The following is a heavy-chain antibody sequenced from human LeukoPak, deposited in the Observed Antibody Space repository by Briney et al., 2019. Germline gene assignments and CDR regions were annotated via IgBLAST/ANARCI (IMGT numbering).Heavy chain of an antibody. J-gene: IGHJ4*02. CDR3: ASEAYSSSSRITYFDY. D-gene: IGHD6-6*01. CDR1: GYTFTNYF. CDR2: ISPTGGST. Sequence: ASVKVSCKASGYTFTNYFMHWVRQAPGQGLEWMGIISPTGGSTSYAQKFQGRVTMTRDTSTSTVYMELSSLSSEDTAVYYCASEAYSSSSRITYFDYWGQGTLVTVPS. V-gene: IGHV1-46*01.